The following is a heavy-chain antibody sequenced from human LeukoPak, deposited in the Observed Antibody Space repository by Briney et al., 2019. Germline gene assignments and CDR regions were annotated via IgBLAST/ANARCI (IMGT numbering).Heavy chain of an antibody. CDR2: ISYDGSNK. CDR1: GFTFSSYA. CDR3: ARAGSIAALGDDY. D-gene: IGHD6-6*01. V-gene: IGHV3-30-3*01. Sequence: PGGSLRLSCAASGFTFSSYAMHWVRQAPGKGLEWVAVISYDGSNKYYADSVKGRFTISRDNSKNTLYLQMNSLRAEGTAVYYCARAGSIAALGDDYWGQGTLVTVSS. J-gene: IGHJ4*02.